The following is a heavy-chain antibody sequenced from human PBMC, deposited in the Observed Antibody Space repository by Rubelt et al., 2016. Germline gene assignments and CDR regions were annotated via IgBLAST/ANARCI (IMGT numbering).Heavy chain of an antibody. V-gene: IGHV4-34*01. CDR2: INHSGST. J-gene: IGHJ6*02. D-gene: IGHD1-1*01. CDR3: ARDGGTYGMDV. Sequence: GLEWIGEINHSGSTTYNPSLKSRVTISVDTSKNQFSLKLRSMTAADTAVYFCARDGGTYGMDVWGQGTTVTVSS.